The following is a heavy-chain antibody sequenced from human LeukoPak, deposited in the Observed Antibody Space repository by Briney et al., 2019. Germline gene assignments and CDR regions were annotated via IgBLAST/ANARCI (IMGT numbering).Heavy chain of an antibody. D-gene: IGHD3-3*01. V-gene: IGHV1-8*01. CDR1: GYTFTSYD. Sequence: ASVKVSCKASGYTFTSYDINWVRQATGQGLEWMGWMNPNSGNTGYAQKFQGRVTMTRNTSISTAYMELSSLRSEDTAVYYCARGPHTRTYNVLRFLEWFPSWFDPWGQGTLVTVSS. CDR3: ARGPHTRTYNVLRFLEWFPSWFDP. J-gene: IGHJ5*02. CDR2: MNPNSGNT.